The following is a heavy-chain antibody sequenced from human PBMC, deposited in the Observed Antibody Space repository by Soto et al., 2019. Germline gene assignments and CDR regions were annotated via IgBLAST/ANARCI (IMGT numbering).Heavy chain of an antibody. J-gene: IGHJ4*02. Sequence: GALRLSCAASGFTFSTYTLNWVRQAPGKGLEWVSSISSGSSYIYYAGSVKGRFTISRDNAKNSLYLQMNSLRAEDTAVYYCARGVYYFDYWGQGTLVTVSS. CDR3: ARGVYYFDY. V-gene: IGHV3-21*01. CDR1: GFTFSTYT. CDR2: ISSGSSYI.